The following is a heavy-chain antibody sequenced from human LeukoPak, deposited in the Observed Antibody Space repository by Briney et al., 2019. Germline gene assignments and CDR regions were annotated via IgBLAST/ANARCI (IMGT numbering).Heavy chain of an antibody. J-gene: IGHJ3*02. D-gene: IGHD2-15*01. CDR2: IYTSGST. Sequence: SETLSLTCTVSGGSISSYYWSWIRQPAGKGLEWIGRIYTSGSTNYNPSLKSRVTMSVDTSKNQFSLKLSSVTAADTAVYYCAREDAIVVVVAAPPGAFDIWGQGTMVTVSS. CDR1: GGSISSYY. CDR3: AREDAIVVVVAAPPGAFDI. V-gene: IGHV4-4*07.